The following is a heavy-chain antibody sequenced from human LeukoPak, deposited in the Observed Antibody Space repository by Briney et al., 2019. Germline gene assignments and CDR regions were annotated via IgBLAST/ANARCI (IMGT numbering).Heavy chain of an antibody. CDR3: ARDPYSGNYGNYYYYYMDV. Sequence: GGSLRLSCAASGFTFSNYNMNWVRQAPGKGLEWVSSITSTSSYIYYADSVKGRFTISRDNAKNSLYLQMNSLRAEDTALYFCARDPYSGNYGNYYYYYMDVWGKGTTVTISS. CDR1: GFTFSNYN. V-gene: IGHV3-21*01. CDR2: ITSTSSYI. D-gene: IGHD1-26*01. J-gene: IGHJ6*03.